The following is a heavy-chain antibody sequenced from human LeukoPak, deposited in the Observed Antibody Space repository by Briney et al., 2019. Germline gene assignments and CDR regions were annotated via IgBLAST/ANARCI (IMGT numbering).Heavy chain of an antibody. CDR3: ARRSAAKDALDI. CDR1: GFTFSGYW. V-gene: IGHV3-74*01. Sequence: PGGSLRLSCAASGFTFSGYWMHWVRQAPGKGLVWVSRINSDGGSTSYTDSVKGRFTISRDNAKNTLYLQMNSLRAEDTAVYYCARRSAAKDALDIWGQGTKVTVSS. J-gene: IGHJ3*02. D-gene: IGHD6-25*01. CDR2: INSDGGST.